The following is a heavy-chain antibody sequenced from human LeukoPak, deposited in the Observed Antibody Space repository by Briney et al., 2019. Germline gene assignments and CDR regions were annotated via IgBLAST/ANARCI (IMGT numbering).Heavy chain of an antibody. V-gene: IGHV4-59*01. J-gene: IGHJ4*02. D-gene: IGHD3-22*01. CDR1: GGSISSYY. Sequence: SETLSLTCTVSGGSISSYYWSWIRQPPGKGLEWIGYTYYSGSANYNPSLKSRVTISVDTSKNQFSLKLSSVTAADTAVYYCAGGRSGYFDYWGQGTLVTVPS. CDR2: TYYSGSA. CDR3: AGGRSGYFDY.